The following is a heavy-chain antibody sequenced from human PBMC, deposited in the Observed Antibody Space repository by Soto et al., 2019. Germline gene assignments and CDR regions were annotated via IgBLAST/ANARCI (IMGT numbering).Heavy chain of an antibody. D-gene: IGHD3-22*01. Sequence: GGSLRLSWAASGFTFSSYGMHWVHQAPGKGLEWVAVIWYDGSNKYYADSVKGRFTISRDNSKNTLYLQMNSLRAEDTAVYYCARDSRYDSSGRDYWGQGTPVTVSS. V-gene: IGHV3-33*01. CDR1: GFTFSSYG. J-gene: IGHJ4*02. CDR3: ARDSRYDSSGRDY. CDR2: IWYDGSNK.